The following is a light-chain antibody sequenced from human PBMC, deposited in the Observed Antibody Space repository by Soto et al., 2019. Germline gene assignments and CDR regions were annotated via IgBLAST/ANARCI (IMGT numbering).Light chain of an antibody. Sequence: EIVLTQSPGTLSLSPGERATLSCRASQSVSSSSYLAWYQQKPGQAPRLLIYGASSRATGIPDRFSGSGSGTDCTLTISRLEPEDFAVYYCRQYGSSPSYTFGQGTKLEIK. CDR1: QSVSSSSY. V-gene: IGKV3-20*01. CDR3: RQYGSSPSYT. J-gene: IGKJ2*01. CDR2: GAS.